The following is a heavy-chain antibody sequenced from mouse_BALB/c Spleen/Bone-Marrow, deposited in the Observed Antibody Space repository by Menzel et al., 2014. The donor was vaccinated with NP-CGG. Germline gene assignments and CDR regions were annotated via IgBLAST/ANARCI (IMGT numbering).Heavy chain of an antibody. D-gene: IGHD2-14*01. Sequence: DLVKPGASVKLSCKASGYTFTSYWINWIKQRPGQGLEWIGRIAPGSGSTYYNEMFRGKAILTVDTSSSTAYIQLSCLSSEDSAVYFCAYYRYDVNYWGQGTTLTVSS. CDR2: IAPGSGST. J-gene: IGHJ2*01. CDR1: GYTFTSYW. CDR3: AYYRYDVNY. V-gene: IGHV1S41*01.